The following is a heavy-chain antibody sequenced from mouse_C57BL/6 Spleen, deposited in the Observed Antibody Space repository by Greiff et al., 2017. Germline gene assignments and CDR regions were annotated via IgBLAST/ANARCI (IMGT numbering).Heavy chain of an antibody. CDR3: GRPNRSYWYFDV. Sequence: EVQGVESGGGLVKPGGSLKLSCAASGFTFSDYGMHWVRQAPEKGLEWVAYISSGSSTIYYADTVKGRFTISRDNATNTRFLQMTSLRSEDTAMYYCGRPNRSYWYFDVWGTGTTVTVSS. CDR2: ISSGSSTI. CDR1: GFTFSDYG. V-gene: IGHV5-17*01. J-gene: IGHJ1*03. D-gene: IGHD5-1*01.